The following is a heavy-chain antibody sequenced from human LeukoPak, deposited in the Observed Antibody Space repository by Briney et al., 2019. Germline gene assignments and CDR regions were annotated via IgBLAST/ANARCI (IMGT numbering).Heavy chain of an antibody. CDR3: ARDGDSGSYSTFDY. CDR1: GFTVSSNY. V-gene: IGHV3-53*01. D-gene: IGHD1-26*01. J-gene: IGHJ4*02. Sequence: PGGSLRLSRAVSGFTVSSNYMSWVRQAPGKGLEWVSVIYGGGGTHHADSVKGRFTISRDNSKNTVYLQMNSLTAEDTAVYYCARDGDSGSYSTFDYWGQGTLVTVSS. CDR2: IYGGGGT.